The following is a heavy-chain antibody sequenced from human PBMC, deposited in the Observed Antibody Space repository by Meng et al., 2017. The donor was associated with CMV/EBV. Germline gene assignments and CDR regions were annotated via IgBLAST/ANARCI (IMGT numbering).Heavy chain of an antibody. CDR1: GFTFSNAW. CDR2: IKSKTDGGTT. V-gene: IGHV3-15*01. D-gene: IGHD3-22*01. J-gene: IGHJ4*02. Sequence: GESLKISCAASGFTFSNAWMRWVRQAPGKGLEWVGRIKSKTDGGTTDYAAPVKGRFTIPRDDSKNTLYLQMNSLKTEDTAVYYCTTEASYYDSSGYYQGEDYFDYWGQGTLVTVSS. CDR3: TTEASYYDSSGYYQGEDYFDY.